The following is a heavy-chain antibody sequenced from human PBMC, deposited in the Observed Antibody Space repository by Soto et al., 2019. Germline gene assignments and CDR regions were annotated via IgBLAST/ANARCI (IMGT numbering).Heavy chain of an antibody. CDR3: AKNYGNAFDI. CDR1: GGYISSYY. CDR2: IYYSGSA. J-gene: IGHJ3*02. D-gene: IGHD3-10*01. V-gene: IGHV4-59*01. Sequence: SETLSLTCTVSGGYISSYYWSWIRQPPGKGLEWIGYIYYSGSANYNPSLKSRVTISVDTSKNQFSLKLSSVTAADTAVYYCAKNYGNAFDIWGQGTMVTLSS.